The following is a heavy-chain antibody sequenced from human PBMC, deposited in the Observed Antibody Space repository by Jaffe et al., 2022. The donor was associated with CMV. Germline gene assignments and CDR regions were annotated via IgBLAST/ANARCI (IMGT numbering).Heavy chain of an antibody. Sequence: QVQLQQWGAGLLKPSETLSLTCAVYGGSFSGYYWSWIRQPPGKGLEWIGEINHSGSTNYNPSLKSRVTISVDTSKNQFSLKLSSVTAADTAVYYCARSDGYHFDYWGQGTLVTVSS. D-gene: IGHD2-21*01. CDR2: INHSGST. CDR1: GGSFSGYY. J-gene: IGHJ4*02. V-gene: IGHV4-34*01. CDR3: ARSDGYHFDY.